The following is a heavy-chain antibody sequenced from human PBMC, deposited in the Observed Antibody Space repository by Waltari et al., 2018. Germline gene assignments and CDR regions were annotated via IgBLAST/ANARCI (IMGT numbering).Heavy chain of an antibody. J-gene: IGHJ3*01. CDR3: AKDNWGLPGGIDGFDV. CDR1: GFTFSSDW. V-gene: IGHV3-7*01. CDR2: ISQDVGEE. D-gene: IGHD7-27*01. Sequence: EVQLVESGGDLVRPGGSLRLSCEASGFTFSSDWMSWVRQAQGKGMELVADISQDVGEEIYLASVRCRFIISSDNAKNSVFLQMDSLRAEDTALYYCAKDNWGLPGGIDGFDVWGQGTMVTVSS.